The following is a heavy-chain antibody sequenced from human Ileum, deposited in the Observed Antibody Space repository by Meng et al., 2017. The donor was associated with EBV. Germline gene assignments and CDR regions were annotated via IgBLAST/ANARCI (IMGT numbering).Heavy chain of an antibody. V-gene: IGHV4-4*02. Sequence: PGLVKPSVSRSLTAAVTTSSISSVNWWKWVPQPPGKGLEWFGEIYHSGSTNYNPSLKSRVTISVDKSKNQFSLKLSSVTAADTAVYYCAREVAAAGGFDYWGQGTLVTVSS. CDR1: TSSISSVNW. CDR2: IYHSGST. J-gene: IGHJ4*02. D-gene: IGHD6-13*01. CDR3: AREVAAAGGFDY.